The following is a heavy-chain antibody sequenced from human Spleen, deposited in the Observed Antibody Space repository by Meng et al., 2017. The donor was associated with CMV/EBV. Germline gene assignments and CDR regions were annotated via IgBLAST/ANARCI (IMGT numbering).Heavy chain of an antibody. CDR3: ARSNGRYWPFDY. CDR2: VHYSGST. V-gene: IGHV4-59*01. D-gene: IGHD3-10*01. CDR1: GGFISSYY. Sequence: SETLSLTCTVSGGFISSYYWSWIRRPPGKGLEWMGYVHYSGSTIYNPTLEDRVTISVDTSKKQFSLNLSSMTAADTAVYYCARSNGRYWPFDYWGQGTLVTVSS. J-gene: IGHJ4*02.